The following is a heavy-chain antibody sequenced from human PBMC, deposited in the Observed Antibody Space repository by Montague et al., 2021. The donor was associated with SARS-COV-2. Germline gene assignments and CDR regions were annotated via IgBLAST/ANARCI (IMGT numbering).Heavy chain of an antibody. CDR1: GGSFSGYA. CDR3: AGRLPQYTSGWYFDQ. J-gene: IGHJ4*02. CDR2: LYYSGRT. V-gene: IGHV4-59*08. Sequence: SETLSLTCAFAGGSFSGYAWSWIRQPPGKRLEWIGYLYYSGRTIXNPSLESRVSISVDTSKDQFSLRLSSVTAADTAVYYCAGRLPQYTSGWYFDQWGQGTLVAVSS. D-gene: IGHD6-19*01.